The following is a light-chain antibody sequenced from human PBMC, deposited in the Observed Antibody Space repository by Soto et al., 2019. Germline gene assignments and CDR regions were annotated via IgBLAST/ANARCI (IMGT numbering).Light chain of an antibody. CDR1: QSVSRT. J-gene: IGKJ1*01. CDR3: QQRYNWPQT. Sequence: EVVLTQSPATLSLSPGERANLSCRTSQSVSRTLAWYQQKSGQAPRLLIYDASNRATGIPTRCSGSGSGTDFTLTISSLEPEDVAVYYCQQRYNWPQTFGQGTKVEIK. CDR2: DAS. V-gene: IGKV3-11*01.